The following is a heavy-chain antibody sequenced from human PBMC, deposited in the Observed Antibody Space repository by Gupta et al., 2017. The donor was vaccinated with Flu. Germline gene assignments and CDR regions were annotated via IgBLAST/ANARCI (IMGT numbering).Heavy chain of an antibody. Sequence: QVQLVESGGGVVQPGGPLRLSCVASGFMFGDYGMHWVRQAPGKGLEWVALIWFDGNNKYYADPVKGRFTISRDNSQNTMYLQMHSRRAEDTAMYYCARDYCTTTSCYSDYWGQGSLVTVSS. CDR3: ARDYCTTTSCYSDY. D-gene: IGHD2-2*01. J-gene: IGHJ4*02. CDR2: IWFDGNNK. CDR1: GFMFGDYG. V-gene: IGHV3-33*01.